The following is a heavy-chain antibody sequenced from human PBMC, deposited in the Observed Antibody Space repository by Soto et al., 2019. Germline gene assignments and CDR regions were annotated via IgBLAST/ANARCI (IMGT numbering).Heavy chain of an antibody. Sequence: QVQLVESGGGVVQPGRSLRLSCAASGFTFSSYGMHWVRQAPGKGLEWVAVISHDGSNKYYADSVKGRFTISRDNSKNTRYLQMNSLRAEATAVYYWAKQYSHHWGQGTLVTVSS. J-gene: IGHJ1*01. CDR3: AKQYSHH. CDR2: ISHDGSNK. CDR1: GFTFSSYG. V-gene: IGHV3-30*18.